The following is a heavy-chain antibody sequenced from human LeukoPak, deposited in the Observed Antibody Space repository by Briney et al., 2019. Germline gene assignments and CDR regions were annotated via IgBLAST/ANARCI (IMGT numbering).Heavy chain of an antibody. D-gene: IGHD6-19*01. CDR2: ITWNGGLT. V-gene: IGHV3-20*04. CDR1: RLTFSNYG. CDR3: ARDGPVAGVELDQ. Sequence: PGRTLRLSCAASRLTFSNYGMGWVRQPPGKGLEWISGITWNGGLTAYADSVKGWFTITRNYAKNSLHLLMNSLRSKDARLYYCARDGPVAGVELDQGGQGSLVTVSS. J-gene: IGHJ4*02.